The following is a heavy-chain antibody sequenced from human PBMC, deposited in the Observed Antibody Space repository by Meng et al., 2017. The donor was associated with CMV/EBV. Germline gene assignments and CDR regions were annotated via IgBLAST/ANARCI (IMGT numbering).Heavy chain of an antibody. V-gene: IGHV1-18*01. CDR2: ISAYNGNT. CDR3: ARDKGRIAAAGTGMEGYYYGMDV. Sequence: ASAKVFCKASGYTFISYGISWLRQAPGQGLEWMGWISAYNGNTNYAQKFQGRVTMTTDTSTSTAYMELRSLRSDDTAVYYCARDKGRIAAAGTGMEGYYYGMDVWGRGTTVTVSS. J-gene: IGHJ6*02. D-gene: IGHD6-13*01. CDR1: GYTFISYG.